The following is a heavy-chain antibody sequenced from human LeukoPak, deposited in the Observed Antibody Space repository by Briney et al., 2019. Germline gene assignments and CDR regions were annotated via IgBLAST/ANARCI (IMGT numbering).Heavy chain of an antibody. V-gene: IGHV4-4*07. Sequence: SETLSLTCTVSGGSISSYYGSWIRQPAGKGLEWIGRIYTSGSTNYNPSLKSRVSMSVDTSKNQFSLKLTSVTAADTAVYYCARDWYSSSWDGYYYYYMDVWGKGTTVTVSS. D-gene: IGHD6-13*01. CDR1: GGSISSYY. CDR3: ARDWYSSSWDGYYYYYMDV. CDR2: IYTSGST. J-gene: IGHJ6*03.